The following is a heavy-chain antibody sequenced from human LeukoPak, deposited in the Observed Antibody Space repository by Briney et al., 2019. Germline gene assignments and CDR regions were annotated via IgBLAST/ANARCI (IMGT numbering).Heavy chain of an antibody. J-gene: IGHJ4*02. CDR1: GYTFTGYY. D-gene: IGHD3-3*01. CDR3: ARDVGDYDFWSKQEIFDY. CDR2: INPNSGGT. Sequence: GASVKVSCKASGYTFTGYYMHWVRQAPGQGLEWMGWINPNSGGTNYAQKFQGRVTMTRDTSVSTAYMELSRLRSDDTAVYYCARDVGDYDFWSKQEIFDYWGQGTLVTVSS. V-gene: IGHV1-2*02.